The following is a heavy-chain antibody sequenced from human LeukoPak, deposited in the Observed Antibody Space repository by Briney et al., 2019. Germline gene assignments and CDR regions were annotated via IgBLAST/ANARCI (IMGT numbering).Heavy chain of an antibody. Sequence: SQTLPLTCTVSGDSFSSGDYYWSWIRQPPGKGLKWIGYIYYTGSSYKNPSLKSRVTMSMDTSKNQFSLKLTSVTAADTAVYYCARVTAYGRSFDYWGQGTLVTVSS. J-gene: IGHJ4*02. D-gene: IGHD4-17*01. V-gene: IGHV4-30-4*01. CDR2: IYYTGSS. CDR3: ARVTAYGRSFDY. CDR1: GDSFSSGDYY.